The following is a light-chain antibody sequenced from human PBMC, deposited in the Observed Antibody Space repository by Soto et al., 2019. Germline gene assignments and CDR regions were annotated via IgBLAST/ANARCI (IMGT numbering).Light chain of an antibody. Sequence: EIVLTQSPATLSLSPGERATLSCRASQSVSSYLAWYQQKPGQAPRLLIYDASNRATGIPARFSGSGSGTDFTLTISSLEPEDFAVYYCQQYGSSPHLTFGGGTKVEIK. J-gene: IGKJ4*01. CDR3: QQYGSSPHLT. V-gene: IGKV3-11*01. CDR2: DAS. CDR1: QSVSSY.